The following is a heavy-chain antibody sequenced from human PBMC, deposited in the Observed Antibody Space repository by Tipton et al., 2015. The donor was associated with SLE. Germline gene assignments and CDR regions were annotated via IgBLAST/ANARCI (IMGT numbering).Heavy chain of an antibody. V-gene: IGHV4-61*02. D-gene: IGHD2-2*01. CDR1: GGSISDKSYY. CDR3: VVCSPSSCSYFDY. Sequence: TLSLTCTVSGGSISDKSYYWGWVRQPAGKGLEWIGRICCGGSTKYNPSLDSRVSLSVDASKDQFSLKLSSVTAADTAVYYCVVCSPSSCSYFDYWGQGRLVTVSS. CDR2: ICCGGST. J-gene: IGHJ4*02.